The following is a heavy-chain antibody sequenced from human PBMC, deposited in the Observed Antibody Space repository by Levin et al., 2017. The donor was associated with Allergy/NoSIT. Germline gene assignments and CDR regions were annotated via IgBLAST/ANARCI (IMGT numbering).Heavy chain of an antibody. Sequence: GESLKISCAASGFTFSSYAMHWVRQAPGKGLEWVAVISYDGSNKYYADSVKGRFTISRDNSKNTLYLQMNSLRAEDTAVYYCARVVTYYDILTGYFDYWGQGTLVTVSS. J-gene: IGHJ4*02. D-gene: IGHD3-9*01. CDR1: GFTFSSYA. V-gene: IGHV3-30-3*01. CDR3: ARVVTYYDILTGYFDY. CDR2: ISYDGSNK.